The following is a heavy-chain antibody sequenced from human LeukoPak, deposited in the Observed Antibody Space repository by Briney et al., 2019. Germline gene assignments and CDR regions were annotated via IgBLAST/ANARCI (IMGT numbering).Heavy chain of an antibody. CDR2: INHSGST. D-gene: IGHD2-2*01. Sequence: KPSETLSLTCAVYGGSFSGYYWSWIRQPPGKGLEWIGEINHSGSTNYNPSLKSRVTIPVDTSKNQFSLKLSSVTAADTAVYYCARGGYCSSTSCYVFPSGMDVWGKGTTVTVSS. V-gene: IGHV4-34*01. CDR3: ARGGYCSSTSCYVFPSGMDV. J-gene: IGHJ6*04. CDR1: GGSFSGYY.